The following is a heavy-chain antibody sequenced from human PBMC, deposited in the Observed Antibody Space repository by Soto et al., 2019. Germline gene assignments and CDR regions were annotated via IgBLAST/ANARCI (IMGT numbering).Heavy chain of an antibody. CDR2: IWYDGSNK. D-gene: IGHD2-15*01. V-gene: IGHV3-33*01. CDR1: GFTFSSYG. J-gene: IGHJ4*02. Sequence: VQLVESGGGLVQPGGSLRLSCAASGFTFSSYGMHWVRQAPGKGLEWVAVIWYDGSNKYYADSVKGRFTISRDNSKNTLYLQMNSLRAEDTAVYYCAREEGRGALDYWGQGTLVTVSS. CDR3: AREEGRGALDY.